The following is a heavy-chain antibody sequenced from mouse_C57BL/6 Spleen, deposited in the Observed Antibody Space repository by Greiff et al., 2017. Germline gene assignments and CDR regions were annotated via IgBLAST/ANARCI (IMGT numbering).Heavy chain of an antibody. CDR2: IDPETGGT. CDR3: TREGGFAY. CDR1: GYTFTDYE. Sequence: QVQLQKSGAELVRPGASVTLSCKASGYTFTDYEMHWVKQTPVHGLEWIGAIDPETGGTAYNQKFKGKAILTADKSSSTAYMELRSLTSEDSAVYYCTREGGFAYWGQGTLVTVSA. V-gene: IGHV1-15*01. J-gene: IGHJ3*01.